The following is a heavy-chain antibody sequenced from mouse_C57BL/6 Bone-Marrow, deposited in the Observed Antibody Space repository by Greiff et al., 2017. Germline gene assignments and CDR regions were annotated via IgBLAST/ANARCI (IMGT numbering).Heavy chain of an antibody. CDR2: IDPSDSYT. D-gene: IGHD2-2*01. V-gene: IGHV1-59*01. J-gene: IGHJ4*01. CDR1: GYTFTSYW. Sequence: VKLMESGAELVRPGTSVKLSCKASGYTFTSYWMHWVKQRPGQGLEWIGVIDPSDSYTNYNQKFKGKATLTVDTSSSTAYMQLSSLTSEDSAVYYCARGGYPYAMDYWGQGTSVTVSS. CDR3: ARGGYPYAMDY.